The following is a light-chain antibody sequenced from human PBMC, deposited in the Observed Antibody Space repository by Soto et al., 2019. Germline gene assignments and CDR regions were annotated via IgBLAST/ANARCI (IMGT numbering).Light chain of an antibody. Sequence: EIVLTQSPGTLSLSPGERATLSCRASQSVSSSYLAWYQQKPGQAPRLXSYGASSRATGIPDRFSGSGSGTEFTLTISRLEPEDFAVYYCQQYGSSPGTFGQGTRLEIK. CDR3: QQYGSSPGT. J-gene: IGKJ5*01. CDR1: QSVSSSY. CDR2: GAS. V-gene: IGKV3-20*01.